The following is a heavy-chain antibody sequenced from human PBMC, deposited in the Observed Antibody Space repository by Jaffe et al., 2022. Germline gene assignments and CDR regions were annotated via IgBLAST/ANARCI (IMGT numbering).Heavy chain of an antibody. V-gene: IGHV3-9*01. CDR2: ISWNSGSI. J-gene: IGHJ3*02. D-gene: IGHD3-16*02. Sequence: EVQLVESGGGLVQPGRSLRLSCAASGFTFDDYAMHWVRQAPGKGLEWVSGISWNSGSIGYADSVKGRFTISRDNAKNSLYLQMNSLRAEDTALYYCAKANGEFMITFGGVIVLGNAFDIWGQGTMVTVSS. CDR1: GFTFDDYA. CDR3: AKANGEFMITFGGVIVLGNAFDI.